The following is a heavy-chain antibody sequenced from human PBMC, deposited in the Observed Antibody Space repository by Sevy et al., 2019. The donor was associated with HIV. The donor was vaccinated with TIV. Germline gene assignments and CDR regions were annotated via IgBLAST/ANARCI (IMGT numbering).Heavy chain of an antibody. CDR2: IDWDGGST. CDR1: GFTFDDYA. CDR3: AKGSGGSGSYYDS. J-gene: IGHJ4*02. Sequence: GGSLRLSCAASGFTFDDYAMHWVRQAPGKGLEWVSRIDWDGGSTYYADSVKGRLTISRDNSKNSLYLQMNSLTAEDTAFYYCAKGSGGSGSYYDSWGQGTLVTVSS. V-gene: IGHV3-43D*04. D-gene: IGHD3-10*01.